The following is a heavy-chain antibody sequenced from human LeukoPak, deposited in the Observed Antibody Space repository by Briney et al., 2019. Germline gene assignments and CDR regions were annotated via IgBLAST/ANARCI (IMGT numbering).Heavy chain of an antibody. CDR3: ARDSSVDDYYGMDV. D-gene: IGHD3-10*01. V-gene: IGHV4-34*01. CDR2: INHSGST. Sequence: PSETLSLTCAVYGGSFSGYYWSWIRQPPGKGLEWIGEINHSGSTNYNPSLKSRVTMSVDTSKNQFSLKLSSVTAADTAVYYCARDSSVDDYYGMDVWGQGTTVTVSS. CDR1: GGSFSGYY. J-gene: IGHJ6*02.